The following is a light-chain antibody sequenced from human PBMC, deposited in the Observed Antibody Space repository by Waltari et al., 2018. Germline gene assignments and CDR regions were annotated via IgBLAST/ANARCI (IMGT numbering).Light chain of an antibody. V-gene: IGLV1-51*02. Sequence: QSVLTQPPSVSAAQGQRVTISRSGGSPTLGKHNAAWYRQFPGTAPKLLIYENTERPSGIPGRFSGSKSGTSATLDITGLQAGDEADYYCGTWDSSLSGAVFGGGTHLTVL. CDR2: ENT. CDR3: GTWDSSLSGAV. CDR1: SPTLGKHN. J-gene: IGLJ7*01.